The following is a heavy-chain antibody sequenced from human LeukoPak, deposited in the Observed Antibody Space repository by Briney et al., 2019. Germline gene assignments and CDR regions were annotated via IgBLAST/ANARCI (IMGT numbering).Heavy chain of an antibody. V-gene: IGHV4-59*01. Sequence: SETLSLTCTVSGGFFGNYYWSWIRQPRGKGLEGIGYIYDSGTTNYNPSLKSRVTISVDTATNQFSLKLRSVTAADTAVYYCARDFSAAFDIWGQGTMVTVSS. D-gene: IGHD2/OR15-2a*01. CDR2: IYDSGTT. CDR1: GGFFGNYY. J-gene: IGHJ3*02. CDR3: ARDFSAAFDI.